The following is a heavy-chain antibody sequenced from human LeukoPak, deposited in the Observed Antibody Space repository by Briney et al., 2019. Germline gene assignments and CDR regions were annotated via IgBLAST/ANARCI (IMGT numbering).Heavy chain of an antibody. CDR3: ARADFGVVGHVH. J-gene: IGHJ4*02. CDR2: IYHSGST. V-gene: IGHV4-38-2*01. Sequence: PSGTLSLTCAVSGYSISSGYYWGWIRQPPGKGLEWIGSIYHSGSTYYNPSLKSRVTISVDTSKNQFSLKLSSVTAADTAVYYCARADFGVVGHVHWGQGTLVTVSS. CDR1: GYSISSGYY. D-gene: IGHD3-3*01.